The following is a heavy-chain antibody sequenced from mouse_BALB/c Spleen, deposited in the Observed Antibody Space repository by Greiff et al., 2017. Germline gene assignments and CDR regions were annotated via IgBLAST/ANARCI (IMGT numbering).Heavy chain of an antibody. D-gene: IGHD1-2*01. CDR2: ISYSGST. Sequence: EVQLQESGPGLVKPSQSLSLTCTVTGYSITSDYAWNWIRQFPGNKLEWMGYISYSGSTSYNPSLKSRISITRDTSKNQFFLQLNSVTTEDTATYYCARTATSYYAMDYWGQGTSVTVSS. CDR1: GYSITSDYA. J-gene: IGHJ4*01. V-gene: IGHV3-2*02. CDR3: ARTATSYYAMDY.